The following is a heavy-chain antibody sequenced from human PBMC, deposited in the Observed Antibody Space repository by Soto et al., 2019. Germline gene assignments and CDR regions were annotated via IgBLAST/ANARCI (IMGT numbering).Heavy chain of an antibody. J-gene: IGHJ4*02. CDR2: ISAYNGNT. Sequence: QVQLVQSGAEVKKPGASVKVSCKASGYTFTSYGISWVRQAPGQGLEWMGWISAYNGNTNYAQKLQGRVTMTTDTSTSTAYMELRSLRADDTAVYYGARDMNPWRVVGAATPFDYWGQGTLVTVSS. CDR1: GYTFTSYG. CDR3: ARDMNPWRVVGAATPFDY. D-gene: IGHD2-15*01. V-gene: IGHV1-18*01.